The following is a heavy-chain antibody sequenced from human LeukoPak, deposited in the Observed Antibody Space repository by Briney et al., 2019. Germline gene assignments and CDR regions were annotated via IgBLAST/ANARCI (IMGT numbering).Heavy chain of an antibody. D-gene: IGHD3-3*01. CDR1: GGSISSHY. CDR2: IYYSGST. V-gene: IGHV4-59*11. CDR3: ARGQDDLQL. J-gene: IGHJ4*02. Sequence: SETLSLTCTVSGGSISSHYWSWIRQPPGKGLERIGYIYYSGSTNYNPSLKSRVTISVDTSKNQFSLKLSSVTAADTAVYYCARGQDDLQLWGQGTLVTVSS.